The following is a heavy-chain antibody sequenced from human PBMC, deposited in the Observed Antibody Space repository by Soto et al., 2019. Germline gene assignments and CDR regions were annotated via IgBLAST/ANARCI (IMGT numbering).Heavy chain of an antibody. J-gene: IGHJ4*02. D-gene: IGHD2-2*01. Sequence: ASVKVSCKASVYTFNSYAMHWVRQAPGQRLEWMGWINAGNGNTKYSQKFQGRVTITRDTSASTAYMGLSSLRSEDTAVYYCATQVVQAVPLIYDFDYWGREPWSPSPQ. V-gene: IGHV1-3*01. CDR2: INAGNGNT. CDR1: VYTFNSYA. CDR3: ATQVVQAVPLIYDFDY.